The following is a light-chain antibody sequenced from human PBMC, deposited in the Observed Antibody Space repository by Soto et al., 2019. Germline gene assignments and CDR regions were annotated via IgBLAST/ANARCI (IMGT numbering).Light chain of an antibody. Sequence: DIVMTQSPDSLAVSLGERATINCESSQSVFYSSNNRNYLAWYQQKPGQPPQLLIYWASTRESGVPDRFSGSGSGTDFTLTISSLQAEDVAVYSCQQYYNHPFTFGQGTKLEIK. CDR2: WAS. J-gene: IGKJ2*01. CDR1: QSVFYSSNNRNY. V-gene: IGKV4-1*01. CDR3: QQYYNHPFT.